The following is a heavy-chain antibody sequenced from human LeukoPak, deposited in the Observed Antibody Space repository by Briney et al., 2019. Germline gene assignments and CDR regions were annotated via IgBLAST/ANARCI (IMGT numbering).Heavy chain of an antibody. J-gene: IGHJ6*02. CDR2: INAGNGNT. CDR1: GGTFSSYA. V-gene: IGHV1-3*01. D-gene: IGHD3-22*01. Sequence: ASVKVSCKASGGTFSSYAISWVRQAPGQGLEWMGWINAGNGNTKYSQKFQGRVTITRDTSASTAYMELSSLRSEDTAVYYCARDSSGYYYYYGMDVWGQRTTVTVSS. CDR3: ARDSSGYYYYYGMDV.